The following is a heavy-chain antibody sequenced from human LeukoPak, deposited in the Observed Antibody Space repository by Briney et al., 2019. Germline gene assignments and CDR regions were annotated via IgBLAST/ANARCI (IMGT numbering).Heavy chain of an antibody. CDR2: IYTSGST. Sequence: SETLSLTCTVSGGSISSYYWSWIRQPAGKGLEWIGRIYTSGSTDYNPSLKSRITMSVDTSKNQFSLSLNSVTAADTAVYYCAKFGLYYNMDVWGQGTTVTVSS. D-gene: IGHD3-16*01. J-gene: IGHJ6*02. CDR3: AKFGLYYNMDV. CDR1: GGSISSYY. V-gene: IGHV4-4*07.